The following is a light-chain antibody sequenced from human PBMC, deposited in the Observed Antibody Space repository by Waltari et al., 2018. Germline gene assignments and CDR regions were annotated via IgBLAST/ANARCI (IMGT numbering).Light chain of an antibody. J-gene: IGLJ3*02. CDR2: EVI. CDR1: TSDVGTYNF. CDR3: CSFVTGDTWV. Sequence: QSALTQPASVSESPGQSITISCTGTTSDVGTYNFVSWYQQHPGKSPKLIIYEVIQRPSGFSNRFSGSKSGNTAALTISGLQIEDDAYYYCCSFVTGDTWVFGGGTKVAVL. V-gene: IGLV2-23*02.